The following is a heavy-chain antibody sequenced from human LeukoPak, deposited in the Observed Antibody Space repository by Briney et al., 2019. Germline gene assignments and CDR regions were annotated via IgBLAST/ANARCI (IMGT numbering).Heavy chain of an antibody. CDR3: ARDGLEYSSSYYFDY. CDR1: GYTFTSYY. CDR2: INPSGGST. D-gene: IGHD6-6*01. Sequence: ASVKVSCKASGYTFTSYYMHWVRQAPGLGLEWMGIINPSGGSTSYAQKFQGRVTMTRDTSTSTVYMELSSLRSEDTAVYYCARDGLEYSSSYYFDYWGQGTLVTVSS. V-gene: IGHV1-46*01. J-gene: IGHJ4*02.